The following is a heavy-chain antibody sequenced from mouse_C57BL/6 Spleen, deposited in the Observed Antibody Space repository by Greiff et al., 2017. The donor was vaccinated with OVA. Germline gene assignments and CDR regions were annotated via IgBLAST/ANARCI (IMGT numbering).Heavy chain of an antibody. CDR3: ARGNYDAMDY. J-gene: IGHJ4*01. CDR2: IYPGGGYT. CDR1: GYTFTNYW. D-gene: IGHD2-1*01. Sequence: VQGVESGAELVRPGTSVKMSCKASGYTFTNYWIGWAKQRPGHGLEWIGDIYPGGGYTNYNEKFKGKATLTADKSSSTAYMQFSSLTSEDSAIYYCARGNYDAMDYWGQGTSVTVSS. V-gene: IGHV1-63*01.